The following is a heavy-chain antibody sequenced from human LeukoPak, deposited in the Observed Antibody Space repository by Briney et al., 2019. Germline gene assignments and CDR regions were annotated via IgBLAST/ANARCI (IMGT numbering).Heavy chain of an antibody. CDR3: ARDQGGVVEWLSDYFYYYMDV. J-gene: IGHJ6*03. CDR2: IIPIFGTA. D-gene: IGHD3-3*01. Sequence: ASVKVSCKASGYTFTSYAMNWVRQAPGQGLEWMGGIIPIFGTANYAQKFQGRVTITADESTSTAYMELSSLRSEDTAVYYCARDQGGVVEWLSDYFYYYMDVWGKGTTVTVSS. V-gene: IGHV1-69*13. CDR1: GYTFTSYA.